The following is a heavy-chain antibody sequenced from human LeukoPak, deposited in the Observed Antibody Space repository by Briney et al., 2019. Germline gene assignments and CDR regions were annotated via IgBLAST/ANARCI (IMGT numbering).Heavy chain of an antibody. CDR1: GYIFTNYW. J-gene: IGHJ4*02. D-gene: IGHD3-10*01. CDR2: IYPGDSDT. CDR3: ARQSRDGSETRGYYFDY. V-gene: IGHV5-51*01. Sequence: GESLKISCQFSGYIFTNYWIGWLRQLPGKGLESMGIIYPGDSDTSYSPSFQGQVTISADKSISTVYLHWSSLKASDTAMYYCARQSRDGSETRGYYFDYWGQGTLVSVSS.